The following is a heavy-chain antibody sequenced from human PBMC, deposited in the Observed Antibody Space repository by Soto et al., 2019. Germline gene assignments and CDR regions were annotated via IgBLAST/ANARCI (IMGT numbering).Heavy chain of an antibody. CDR2: IYWDDDK. V-gene: IGHV2-5*02. CDR3: AHTLGSGNSFDY. Sequence: QITLKESAPTLVKPTQTLTLTCTFSGFSLSTSGEAVGWIRQPPGKALEWLALIYWDDDKRYRPSLKNRLTIXKXDSKNQVVLTMTNMVPVDTATYYCAHTLGSGNSFDYWGQGTLVTVSS. J-gene: IGHJ4*02. CDR1: GFSLSTSGEA. D-gene: IGHD3-10*01.